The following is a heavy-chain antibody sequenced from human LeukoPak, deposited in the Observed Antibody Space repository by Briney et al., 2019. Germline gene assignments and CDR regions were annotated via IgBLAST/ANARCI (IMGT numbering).Heavy chain of an antibody. CDR2: ISGSGGST. Sequence: GASLRLSCAASGFTFSSYDMSWVRQAPGKGLEWVSAISGSGGSTYYADSVKGRFTISRDNSKNTLYLQMNSLRAEDTAVYYCAKSSVSRPDYWGQGTLVTVSS. CDR3: AKSSVSRPDY. J-gene: IGHJ4*02. V-gene: IGHV3-23*01. CDR1: GFTFSSYD. D-gene: IGHD6-6*01.